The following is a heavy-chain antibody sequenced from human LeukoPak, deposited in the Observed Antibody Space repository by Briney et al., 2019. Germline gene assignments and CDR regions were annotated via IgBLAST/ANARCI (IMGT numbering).Heavy chain of an antibody. CDR3: ARDCSSTSCYGPPTGWFDP. CDR1: GGTFSSYA. CDR2: IIPIFGTA. V-gene: IGHV1-69*05. Sequence: ASVKVSCKASGGTFSSYAISWVRQAPGQGLEWMGRIIPIFGTANYAQKFQGRVTITTDESTSTAYMELSSLRSEDAAVYYCARDCSSTSCYGPPTGWFDPWGQGTLVTVSS. D-gene: IGHD2-2*01. J-gene: IGHJ5*02.